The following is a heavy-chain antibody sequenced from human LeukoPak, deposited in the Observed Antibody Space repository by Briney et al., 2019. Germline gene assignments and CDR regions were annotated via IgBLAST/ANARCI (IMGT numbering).Heavy chain of an antibody. D-gene: IGHD4-23*01. J-gene: IGHJ4*02. CDR3: AKDSAYGGNSGVDY. Sequence: GGSLRLSCAASGFTFSSYAMSWVRQAPGKGLEWVSAISGSGGSTYYADSVKGRFTISRDNSKNTLYLQMNSLRAEDTAVYYCAKDSAYGGNSGVDYWGQGTLVTVSS. CDR1: GFTFSSYA. V-gene: IGHV3-23*01. CDR2: ISGSGGST.